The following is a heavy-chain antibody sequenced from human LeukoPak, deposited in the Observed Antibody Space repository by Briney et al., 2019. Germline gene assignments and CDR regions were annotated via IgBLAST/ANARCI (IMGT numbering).Heavy chain of an antibody. CDR3: ARHLSGYAYFDY. CDR2: IYYTGSS. J-gene: IGHJ4*02. V-gene: IGHV4-59*08. Sequence: PSETLSLTCTVSGGSISSYYWSWIRQPPGKGLEWIGYIYYTGSSSYNPSLKSRVTISVDTSKNQFSLKLTSVTAADTAVYYCARHLSGYAYFDYWGQGTLVTVSS. D-gene: IGHD5-12*01. CDR1: GGSISSYY.